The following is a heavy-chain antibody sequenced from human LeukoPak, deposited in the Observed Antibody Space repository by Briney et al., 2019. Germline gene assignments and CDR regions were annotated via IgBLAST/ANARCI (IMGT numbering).Heavy chain of an antibody. CDR3: AKGAYHDD. J-gene: IGHJ4*02. D-gene: IGHD3-3*01. CDR2: ISGNGGDT. CDR1: GFTFSSYG. Sequence: PGGSLRLSCAASGFTFSSYGMSWVRQALGKGLEWVSAISGNGGDTYYADSVKGRFTISRDNSKNTLYLQMNSLRADDTAIYYCAKGAYHDDWGQGTLVTVSS. V-gene: IGHV3-23*01.